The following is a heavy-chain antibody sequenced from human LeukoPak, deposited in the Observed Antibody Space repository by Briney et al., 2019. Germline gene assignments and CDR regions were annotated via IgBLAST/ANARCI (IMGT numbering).Heavy chain of an antibody. J-gene: IGHJ3*01. CDR2: MSGSGRLI. Sequence: PGGSLRLSCAASGFTFSSSTMNWVRQAPRKALEWVSSMSGSGRLIFYTDSLKGRFTISRDNAANSLFLQMNSLRVEDTAVYYCARDLQTGLAFDAWGQGTAVSVSS. V-gene: IGHV3-21*06. CDR3: ARDLQTGLAFDA. CDR1: GFTFSSST. D-gene: IGHD1-1*01.